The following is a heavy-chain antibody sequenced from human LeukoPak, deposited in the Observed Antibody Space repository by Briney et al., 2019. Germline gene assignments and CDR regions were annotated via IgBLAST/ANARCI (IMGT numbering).Heavy chain of an antibody. CDR1: GFTFRTYS. D-gene: IGHD1-1*01. V-gene: IGHV3-64*02. J-gene: IGHJ3*02. CDR3: ARVGNVIAFDI. CDR2: VDWDGGGT. Sequence: SGGSLRLSCVASGFTFRTYSMHWIRQAPGKGLEFVSAVDWDGGGTFYADSVKDRFTISRDTSKNTLYLQMASLRAEDMGVYFCARVGNVIAFDIWGQGAMVTVSS.